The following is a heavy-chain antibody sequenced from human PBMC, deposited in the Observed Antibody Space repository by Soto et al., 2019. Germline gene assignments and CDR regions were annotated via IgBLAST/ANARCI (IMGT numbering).Heavy chain of an antibody. CDR3: ARDPPPPDY. J-gene: IGHJ4*02. Sequence: QVQLVQSGAEVKKPGASVKVSCKASGYTFASYAISWMRQAPGQGLEWMGWISAYNGNTNYAQKLQGRVTMTTHTSTSTAYMELRSLRSDATAVYYCARDPPPPDYWRQATLVTVSS. CDR1: GYTFASYA. CDR2: ISAYNGNT. V-gene: IGHV1-18*01.